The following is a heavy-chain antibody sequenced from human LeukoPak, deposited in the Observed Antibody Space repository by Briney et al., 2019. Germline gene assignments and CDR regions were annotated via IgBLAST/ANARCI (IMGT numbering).Heavy chain of an antibody. CDR2: INPNSGGT. J-gene: IGHJ6*02. CDR3: ARVDDILTGYSAYYYGMDV. Sequence: ASVKVSCKASGYTFTGYYMHWVRQAPGQGLEWMGWINPNSGGTNYAQKLQGRVTMTTDTSTSTAYMELRSLRSDDTAVYYCARVDDILTGYSAYYYGMDVWGQGTTVTVSS. CDR1: GYTFTGYY. V-gene: IGHV1-2*02. D-gene: IGHD3-9*01.